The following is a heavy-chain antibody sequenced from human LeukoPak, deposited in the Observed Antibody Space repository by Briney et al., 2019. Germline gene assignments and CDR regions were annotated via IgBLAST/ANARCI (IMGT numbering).Heavy chain of an antibody. CDR2: IKQDGSEK. V-gene: IGHV3-7*03. CDR1: GFTFSSYW. D-gene: IGHD4-17*01. CDR3: AREVSYGDCELGY. J-gene: IGHJ4*02. Sequence: GGSLRLSCAASGFTFSSYWMSWVRQAPGKGLEWVANIKQDGSEKYYVDSVKGRFTISRDNAKNSLYLQMNSLRAEDTAVYYCAREVSYGDCELGYWGQGTLVTVSS.